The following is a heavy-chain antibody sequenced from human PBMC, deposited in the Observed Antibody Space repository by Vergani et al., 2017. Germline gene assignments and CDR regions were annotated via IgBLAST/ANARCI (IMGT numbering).Heavy chain of an antibody. J-gene: IGHJ5*02. Sequence: QVQLVQSGAEVKKPGASVKVSCKASGYTFTGYYMHWVRQAPGQGLEWMGWINPNSGGTNYAQKFQGRVTMTRDTSISTAYMELSRLRSDDTAVYYCARGRPIYSSSWYIWFDPWGQGTLVTVSS. CDR2: INPNSGGT. V-gene: IGHV1-2*02. CDR1: GYTFTGYY. CDR3: ARGRPIYSSSWYIWFDP. D-gene: IGHD6-13*01.